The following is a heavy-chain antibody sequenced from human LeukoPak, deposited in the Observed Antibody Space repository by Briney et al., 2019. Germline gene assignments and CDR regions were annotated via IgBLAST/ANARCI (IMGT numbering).Heavy chain of an antibody. CDR2: INPSIGGT. CDR1: GYTFNGYY. J-gene: IGHJ3*02. D-gene: IGHD3-22*01. CDR3: ARAGVWDYSDSSGYHNAAFDI. Sequence: ASVKVSCKASGYTFNGYYMHWVRQAPGQGLEWMGWINPSIGGTNYAQKFQGRVTVTRDTSISTAYMDLSRLRSDDTAVYYCARAGVWDYSDSSGYHNAAFDIWGQGTMVTVSS. V-gene: IGHV1-2*02.